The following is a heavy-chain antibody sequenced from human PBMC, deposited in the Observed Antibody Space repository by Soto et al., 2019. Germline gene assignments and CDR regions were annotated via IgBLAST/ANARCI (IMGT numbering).Heavy chain of an antibody. CDR1: GGSVNSDNYY. CDR2: IYNGKYR. D-gene: IGHD6-6*01. CDR3: SRDGHPNSSSPFVIGY. J-gene: IGHJ4*02. V-gene: IGHV4-61*03. Sequence: QVQLQESGPGLVKPSETLSLTCSVSGGSVNSDNYYWSWIRQPPGKGLEWIASIYNGKYRKYNPSLKSGVTISADPSKNNFSLKLSSVSAADTAVYYCSRDGHPNSSSPFVIGYWGRGTLVTVSS.